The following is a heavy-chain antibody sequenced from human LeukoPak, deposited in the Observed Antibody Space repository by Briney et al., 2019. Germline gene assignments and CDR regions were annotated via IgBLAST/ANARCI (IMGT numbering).Heavy chain of an antibody. D-gene: IGHD6-19*01. Sequence: PSETLSLTCAVSGGSISSGGYSWSWIRQPPGKGLEWIGYIYHSGSTYYNPSLKSRVTISVDRSKNQFSLKLSSVTAADTAVYYCARESVGSSGWYGFVSVFDYWGQGTLVTVSS. CDR1: GGSISSGGYS. CDR3: ARESVGSSGWYGFVSVFDY. J-gene: IGHJ4*02. CDR2: IYHSGST. V-gene: IGHV4-30-2*01.